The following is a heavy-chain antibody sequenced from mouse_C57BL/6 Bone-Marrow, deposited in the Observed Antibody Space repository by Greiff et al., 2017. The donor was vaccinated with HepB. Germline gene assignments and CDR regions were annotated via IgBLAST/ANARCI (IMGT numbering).Heavy chain of an antibody. CDR3: ARHTYGSSPFAY. V-gene: IGHV5-15*01. CDR2: ISNLAYSI. J-gene: IGHJ3*01. D-gene: IGHD1-1*01. CDR1: GFTFSDYG. Sequence: EVQVVESGGGLVQPGGSLKLSCAASGFTFSDYGMAWVRQAPRKGPEWVAFISNLAYSIYYADTVTGRFTISRENAKNTLYLEMSSLRSEDTAMYYCARHTYGSSPFAYWGQGTLVTVSA.